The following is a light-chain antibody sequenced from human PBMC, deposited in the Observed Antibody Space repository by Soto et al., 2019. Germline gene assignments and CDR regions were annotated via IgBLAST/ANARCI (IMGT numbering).Light chain of an antibody. CDR3: QQYGSSYT. V-gene: IGKV3-20*01. Sequence: ENVLTQSPGTLSLSPGDTATLSCRASQTIFNSYLAWYQQKPGQAPRLLIYGASSRATGIPDRFSGGGSGTDFTLTITRLEPEDFAVYYCQQYGSSYTFGQGTMLEMK. CDR1: QTIFNSY. CDR2: GAS. J-gene: IGKJ2*01.